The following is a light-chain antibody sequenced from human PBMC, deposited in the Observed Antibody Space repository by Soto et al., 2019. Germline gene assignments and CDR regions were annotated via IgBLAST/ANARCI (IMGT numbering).Light chain of an antibody. CDR1: QGISSN. CDR2: GAS. V-gene: IGKV1-9*01. Sequence: DIQLTQSPSFLSASVGDRVTITCRASQGISSNLAWYQLKPGKAPNLLIYGASTLQIGVPSRLSGSGSGTEFTLTVSSLQPEDFATYYCHQLNSYPRTFGQGTKLEIK. J-gene: IGKJ2*01. CDR3: HQLNSYPRT.